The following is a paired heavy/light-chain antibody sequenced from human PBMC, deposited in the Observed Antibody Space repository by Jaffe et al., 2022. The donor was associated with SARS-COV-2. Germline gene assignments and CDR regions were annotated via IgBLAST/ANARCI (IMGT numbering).Light chain of an antibody. Sequence: QSALTQPASVSGSPGQSITLSCTGTSSDVGGYNYVSWYQQHPGKAPKLMIYDVSNRPSGVSNRFSGSKSGNTASLTISGLQAEDEADYYCSSYTSSSTLCVFGTGTKVTVL. CDR2: DVS. V-gene: IGLV2-14*01. CDR3: SSYTSSSTLCV. CDR1: SSDVGGYNY. J-gene: IGLJ1*01.
Heavy chain of an antibody. CDR2: ISNVGSNK. CDR1: GFAFSGYG. D-gene: IGHD1-26*01. V-gene: IGHV3-30*18. Sequence: QEQLVESGGGVVQPGRSLRLSCGASGFAFSGYGMHWVRQPPGKGLEWVAVISNVGSNKYYADSAKGRFTISRDNSKNTLYLQMNSLRAEDTAVYYCAKDWRWDQPVYGMNVWGPGTTVTVSS. CDR3: AKDWRWDQPVYGMNV. J-gene: IGHJ6*02.